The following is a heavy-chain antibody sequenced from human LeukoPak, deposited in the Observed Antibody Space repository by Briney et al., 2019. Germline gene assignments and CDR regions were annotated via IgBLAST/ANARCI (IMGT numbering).Heavy chain of an antibody. CDR1: GFSFRAHS. Sequence: GGSLRLSCAASGFSFRAHSMNWVRQAPGKGLEWVGRIKSKTDGGTTDYAAPVKGRFTISRDDSKNTLYLQMNSLKTEDTAVYYCTTDPYYAVDYWGQGTLVTVSS. V-gene: IGHV3-15*01. CDR3: TTDPYYAVDY. J-gene: IGHJ4*02. CDR2: IKSKTDGGTT. D-gene: IGHD2/OR15-2a*01.